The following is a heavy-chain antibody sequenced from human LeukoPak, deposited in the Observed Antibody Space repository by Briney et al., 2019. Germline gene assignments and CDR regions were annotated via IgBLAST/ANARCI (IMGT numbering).Heavy chain of an antibody. V-gene: IGHV3-23*01. CDR2: ISGGAGST. Sequence: PGGSLRLSCAASGFTFNNYAMSWVRQAPGKGLEWVSIISGGAGSTYYADSLKGRFTISRDNSKNTLYLQMNSLRAEDTAMYYCARGMGASTYYFDYWRQGTLVTVSS. CDR1: GFTFNNYA. CDR3: ARGMGASTYYFDY. J-gene: IGHJ4*02. D-gene: IGHD3-16*01.